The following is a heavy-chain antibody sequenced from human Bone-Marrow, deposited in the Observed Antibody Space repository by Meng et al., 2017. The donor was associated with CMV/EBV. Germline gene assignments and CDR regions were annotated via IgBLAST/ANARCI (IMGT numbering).Heavy chain of an antibody. J-gene: IGHJ6*02. Sequence: GGSLRLSCAASGFTFSSDAMHWVRQAPGKGLEWVAVISYDGSKNKFADSVKGRFTISRDNSKNTLYLQMNSLRAEDTAVYYCAKDGPRCSSTSCYRRIYDYYYGMDVWGQGTTVTVSS. CDR1: GFTFSSDA. CDR2: ISYDGSKN. CDR3: AKDGPRCSSTSCYRRIYDYYYGMDV. V-gene: IGHV3-30-3*01. D-gene: IGHD2-2*02.